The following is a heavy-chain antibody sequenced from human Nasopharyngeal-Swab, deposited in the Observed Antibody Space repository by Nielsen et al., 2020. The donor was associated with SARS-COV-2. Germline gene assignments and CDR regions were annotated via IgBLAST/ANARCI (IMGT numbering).Heavy chain of an antibody. V-gene: IGHV4-31*03. J-gene: IGHJ4*02. CDR3: ARAGRTIFGVVTSLDY. CDR1: GGSISSGGYY. D-gene: IGHD3-3*01. CDR2: IYYSGST. Sequence: SETLSLTCTVSGGSISSGGYYWSWIRQHPGKGLEWIGYIYYSGSTYYNPSLKSRVTISVDTSKNQFSLKLSSVTAADTAVYYCARAGRTIFGVVTSLDYWGQGTLVTVSS.